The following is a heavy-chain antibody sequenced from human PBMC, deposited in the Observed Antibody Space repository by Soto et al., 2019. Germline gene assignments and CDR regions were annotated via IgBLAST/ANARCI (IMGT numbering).Heavy chain of an antibody. CDR2: ISGSDGST. J-gene: IGHJ6*01. D-gene: IGHD2-8*02. CDR1: GFTFNNYA. Sequence: EVQLLESGGGVVQPGGSLRLSCGASGFTFNNYAMTWVHQDPGKGLGWVSTISGSDGSTYYADSVKGRFTISRDNSKNALYLQMSSRRAEDTALYYCGKDWTGDTCPCMDVWGQGTTVTVSS. CDR3: GKDWTGDTCPCMDV. V-gene: IGHV3-23*01.